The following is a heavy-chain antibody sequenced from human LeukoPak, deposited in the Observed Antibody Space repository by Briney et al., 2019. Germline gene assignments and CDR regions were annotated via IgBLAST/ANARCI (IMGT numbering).Heavy chain of an antibody. Sequence: GRSLRLSCAASGFTFSSYSMNWVRQAPGKGLEWVSSISSSSSYIYYADSVKGRFTISRDNAKISLYLQMNSLRAEDTAVYYCAGSGSGSPYNWFDPWGQGTLVTVSS. CDR2: ISSSSSYI. CDR1: GFTFSSYS. V-gene: IGHV3-21*01. D-gene: IGHD5-12*01. J-gene: IGHJ5*02. CDR3: AGSGSGSPYNWFDP.